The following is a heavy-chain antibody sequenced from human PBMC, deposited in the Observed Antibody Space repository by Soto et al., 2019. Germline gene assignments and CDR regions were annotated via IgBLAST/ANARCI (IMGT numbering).Heavy chain of an antibody. D-gene: IGHD5-12*01. Sequence: GGSLRLSCAASGFTFSSYSMNWVRQAPGKGLEWVSSISSSSSYIYYADSVKGRFTISRDNAKDSLYLQMNSLRAEDTAGYYCARDLGGSTYDYWGQGTLVTVSS. CDR3: ARDLGGSTYDY. CDR2: ISSSSSYI. V-gene: IGHV3-21*01. CDR1: GFTFSSYS. J-gene: IGHJ4*02.